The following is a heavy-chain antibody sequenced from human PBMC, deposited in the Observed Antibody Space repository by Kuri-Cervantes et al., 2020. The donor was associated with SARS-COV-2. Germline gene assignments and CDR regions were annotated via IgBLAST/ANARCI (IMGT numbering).Heavy chain of an antibody. V-gene: IGHV4-59*01. CDR1: GGSISSYY. Sequence: SETLSLTCTVSGGSISSYYWSWIRQPPGKGLEWIGYIYYSGSTNYNPSLKSRVTISVDTSKNKYSLKLSSVTAADRAGYYCARDESQSFDLWGRGTLVTVSS. J-gene: IGHJ2*01. CDR2: IYYSGST. CDR3: ARDESQSFDL.